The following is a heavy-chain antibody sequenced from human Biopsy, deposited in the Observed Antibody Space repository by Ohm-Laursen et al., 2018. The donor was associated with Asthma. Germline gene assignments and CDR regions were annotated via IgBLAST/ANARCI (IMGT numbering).Heavy chain of an antibody. CDR3: ARIKIRIGAGTDRYFDL. D-gene: IGHD3-16*01. CDR1: GYPFTDYY. J-gene: IGHJ2*01. CDR2: IDPNSGGT. Sequence: EASVKASCKASGYPFTDYYVHWVRQAPGQGLEWMGRIDPNSGGTNYAQKFLGRVTMTRDTSVNTAFMVLSRLRSDDTAVYYCARIKIRIGAGTDRYFDLWGRGTLVTVSS. V-gene: IGHV1-2*06.